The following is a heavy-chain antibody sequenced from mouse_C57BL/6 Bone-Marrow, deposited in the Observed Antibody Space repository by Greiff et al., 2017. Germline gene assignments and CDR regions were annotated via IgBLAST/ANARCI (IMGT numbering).Heavy chain of an antibody. J-gene: IGHJ3*01. D-gene: IGHD2-4*01. Sequence: QVQLQQPGAELVRPGSSVKLSCKASGYTFTSYWMHWVKQRPIQGLEWIGNIDPSDSETHYNQKFKDKATLTVDKSSSTAYMQLSSLTSEDSAVYYCGTSYYDDRFAYWGQGTLVTVSA. CDR3: GTSYYDDRFAY. CDR1: GYTFTSYW. V-gene: IGHV1-52*01. CDR2: IDPSDSET.